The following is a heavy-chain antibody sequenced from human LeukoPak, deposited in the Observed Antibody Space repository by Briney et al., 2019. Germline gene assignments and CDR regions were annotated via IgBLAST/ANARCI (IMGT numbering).Heavy chain of an antibody. CDR2: IGGSNGIT. Sequence: GGSLRLSCAASRFTFNSYAMSWVRQAPGKGLEWVSVIGGSNGITFYVGSVKGRFTISRDNSKNTLYLQMNSLRAEDTAVYYCARDGSSSWYPSHFDYWGQGTLVTVSS. CDR1: RFTFNSYA. D-gene: IGHD6-13*01. V-gene: IGHV3-23*01. J-gene: IGHJ4*02. CDR3: ARDGSSSWYPSHFDY.